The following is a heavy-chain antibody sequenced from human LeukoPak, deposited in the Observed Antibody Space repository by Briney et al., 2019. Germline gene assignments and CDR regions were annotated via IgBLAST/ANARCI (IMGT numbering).Heavy chain of an antibody. D-gene: IGHD6-13*01. V-gene: IGHV3-9*01. CDR2: ISWNSGSI. CDR1: GFTFDDYA. J-gene: IGHJ6*02. Sequence: GGSLRLSCAASGFTFDDYAMHWVRQAPGKGLEWVSGISWNSGSIGYADSVKGRFTISRDNAKNSLYLQMNSLRAEDTALYYCAKDMVRQLAFYGMDVWGQGTTVTVSS. CDR3: AKDMVRQLAFYGMDV.